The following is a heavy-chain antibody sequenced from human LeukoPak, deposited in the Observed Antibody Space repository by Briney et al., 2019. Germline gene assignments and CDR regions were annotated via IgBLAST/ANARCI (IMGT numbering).Heavy chain of an antibody. CDR2: ISSSSSTI. CDR3: ARDLHDLGPFDP. Sequence: GGSLRLSCAASGFTFSSYSMNWVRQAPGKGREWVSYISSSSSTIYYADSVKGRFTISRYNAKNSLYLQMNSLRAEDTAVYYCARDLHDLGPFDPWGQGTLVTVSS. CDR1: GFTFSSYS. D-gene: IGHD3-3*01. J-gene: IGHJ5*02. V-gene: IGHV3-48*04.